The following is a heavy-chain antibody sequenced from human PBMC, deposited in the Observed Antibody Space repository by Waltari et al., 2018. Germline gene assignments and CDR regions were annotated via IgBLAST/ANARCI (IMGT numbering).Heavy chain of an antibody. V-gene: IGHV4-39*01. Sequence: QLQLQESRPGLVKPSETLSLTCTVSGGSISRSNYYWGWIRQPPGKGLDWIASIFHSGGTYYNRSPKGRVTVSVDPSKNQFSLKLTSVTAADPAVYYCARIYGSGSPIPSVDYWGQGTLVTVSS. D-gene: IGHD3-10*01. CDR3: ARIYGSGSPIPSVDY. CDR1: GGSISRSNYY. J-gene: IGHJ4*02. CDR2: IFHSGGT.